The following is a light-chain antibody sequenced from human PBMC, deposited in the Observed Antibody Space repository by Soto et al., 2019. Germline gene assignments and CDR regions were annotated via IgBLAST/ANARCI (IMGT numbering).Light chain of an antibody. J-gene: IGKJ4*01. CDR3: QHYHRSPLT. Sequence: EIVLTQSPGTLSLSPGDRATLSCRASEPITSSSLAWYQQKPGQAPGLLIYGAFTRATGIPDRFRGGGSATYITLTIARLKPEDAAVYYCQHYHRSPLTFGGGTRVE. V-gene: IGKV3-20*01. CDR2: GAF. CDR1: EPITSSS.